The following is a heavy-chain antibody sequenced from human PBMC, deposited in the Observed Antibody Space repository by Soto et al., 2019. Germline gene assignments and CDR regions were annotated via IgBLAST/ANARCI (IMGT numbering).Heavy chain of an antibody. CDR3: AKGTGMASYDY. V-gene: IGHV3-23*01. CDR2: ISGSGGST. CDR1: GFTFSSYW. J-gene: IGHJ4*02. Sequence: GGSLRLSCAASGFTFSSYWMSWVRQAPGKGLEWVSAISGSGGSTYYADSVKGRFTISRDNSKNTLYLQMNSLRAEDTALYYCAKGTGMASYDYWGQGTLVTVSS. D-gene: IGHD5-18*01.